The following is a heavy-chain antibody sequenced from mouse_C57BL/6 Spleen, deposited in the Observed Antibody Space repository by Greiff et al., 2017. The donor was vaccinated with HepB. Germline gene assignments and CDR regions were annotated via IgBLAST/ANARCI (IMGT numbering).Heavy chain of an antibody. CDR3: EREENYDGRRHYFDY. J-gene: IGHJ2*01. V-gene: IGHV1-55*01. D-gene: IGHD1-1*01. CDR2: IYPGSGST. Sequence: QVQLKQSGAELVKPGASVKMSCKASGYTFTSYWITWVKQRPGQGLEWIGDIYPGSGSTNYNEKFKSKATLTVDTSSSTAYMQLSSLTSEDSAVYYSEREENYDGRRHYFDYWGQGTTLTVSS. CDR1: GYTFTSYW.